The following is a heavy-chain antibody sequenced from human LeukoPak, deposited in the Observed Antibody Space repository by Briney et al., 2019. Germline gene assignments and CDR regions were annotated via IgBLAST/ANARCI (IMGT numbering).Heavy chain of an antibody. CDR1: GFNFRDHW. CDR3: VKNDGWFHLAQ. J-gene: IGHJ4*02. V-gene: IGHV3-7*03. D-gene: IGHD6-19*01. CDR2: IKKDGSET. Sequence: GGSLRLSRAVSGFNFRDHWMDWVRQAPGKGLEWVGHIKKDGSETYYLDSLKGRFSISRDNTNNALYLQMNSLRVEDTAVYYCVKNDGWFHLAQWGQGTLVTVSS.